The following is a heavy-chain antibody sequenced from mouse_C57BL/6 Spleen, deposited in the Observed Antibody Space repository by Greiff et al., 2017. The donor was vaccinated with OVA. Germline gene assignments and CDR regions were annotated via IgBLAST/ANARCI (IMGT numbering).Heavy chain of an antibody. J-gene: IGHJ1*03. V-gene: IGHV5-6*02. CDR1: GFTFSSYG. Sequence: EVKVEESGGDLVKPGGSLKLSCAASGFTFSSYGMSWVRQTPDKRLEWVATISSGGSYTYYPDSVKGRFTISRDNAKNTLSLQMSSLKSEDTAMYYCARQPPSTIVTFDWYFDVWGTGTTVTVSS. CDR2: ISSGGSYT. CDR3: ARQPPSTIVTFDWYFDV. D-gene: IGHD2-5*01.